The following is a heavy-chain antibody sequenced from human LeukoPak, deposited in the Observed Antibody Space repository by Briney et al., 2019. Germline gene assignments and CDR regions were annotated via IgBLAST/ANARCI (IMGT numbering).Heavy chain of an antibody. CDR3: AKGSPYSSGWYHY. D-gene: IGHD6-19*01. J-gene: IGHJ4*02. CDR2: ISSSSSYI. Sequence: PGGSLRLSCAASGFTFSSYSMTWVRQAPGKGLEWVSSISSSSSYIYYADSVKGRFTISRDNAKNSLYLQMNSLRAEDTAVYYCAKGSPYSSGWYHYWGQGTLVTVSS. CDR1: GFTFSSYS. V-gene: IGHV3-21*01.